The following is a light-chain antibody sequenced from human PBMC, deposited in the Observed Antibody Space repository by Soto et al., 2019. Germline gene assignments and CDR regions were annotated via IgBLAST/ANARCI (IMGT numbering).Light chain of an antibody. CDR2: GAS. CDR3: QQYGSSPWT. J-gene: IGKJ1*01. CDR1: QSVSSSY. V-gene: IGKV3-20*01. Sequence: EIVLTQSPGTLSLSPGERATLSCRASQSVSSSYLAWYQQKPGQAPRLLIYGASSRATGFPDRFSGSGSGTDFTLTISRLEPEDFAVYSCQQYGSSPWTFGQGTKVEI.